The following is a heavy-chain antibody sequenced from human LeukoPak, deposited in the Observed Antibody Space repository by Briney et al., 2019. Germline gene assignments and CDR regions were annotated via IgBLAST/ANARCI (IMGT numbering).Heavy chain of an antibody. D-gene: IGHD1-14*01. CDR1: GFTFSSYA. CDR3: AREPLY. V-gene: IGHV3-30-3*01. Sequence: GGSLRLSCAASGFTFSSYAMHWVRQAPGKGLEWVAVISYDGSNKYYADSVKGRFTVSRDNSKSTLYLQMSSLRADDTAVYYCAREPLYWGQGTLVTVSS. CDR2: ISYDGSNK. J-gene: IGHJ4*02.